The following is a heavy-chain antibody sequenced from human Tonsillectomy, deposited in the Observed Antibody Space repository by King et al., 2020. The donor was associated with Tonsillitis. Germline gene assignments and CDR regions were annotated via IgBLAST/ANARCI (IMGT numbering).Heavy chain of an antibody. CDR2: ISSSSSYI. CDR1: GFTFSSYS. CDR3: APSGVGAPDRYFDY. Sequence: VQLVESGGGLVKPGGSLRLSCAASGFTFSSYSMNWVRQAPGKGLEWVSSISSSSSYIYYADSVKGRFTISRDNAKNSLYLQMNSLRAEDTAVYYCAPSGVGAPDRYFDYWGQGTLVTVSS. V-gene: IGHV3-21*01. J-gene: IGHJ4*02. D-gene: IGHD1-26*01.